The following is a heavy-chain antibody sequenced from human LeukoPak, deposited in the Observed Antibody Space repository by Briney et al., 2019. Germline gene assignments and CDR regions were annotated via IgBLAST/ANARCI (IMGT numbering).Heavy chain of an antibody. CDR2: INHSGST. V-gene: IGHV4-34*01. Sequence: PSETPSLTCAVYGGSFSGYYWSWIRQPPGKGLEWIGEINHSGSTNYNPSLKSRVTISVDTSKNQFSLKLSSATAADTAVYYCARRGGSGRAFDIWGQGTMVTVSS. D-gene: IGHD1-26*01. CDR1: GGSFSGYY. J-gene: IGHJ3*02. CDR3: ARRGGSGRAFDI.